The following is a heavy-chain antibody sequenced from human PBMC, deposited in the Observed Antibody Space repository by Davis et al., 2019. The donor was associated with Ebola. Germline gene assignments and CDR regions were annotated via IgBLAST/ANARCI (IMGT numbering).Heavy chain of an antibody. Sequence: AASVKVSCKASGGTFSSYAITWVRQAPAQGLEWMGGIIPIFNTANYAQKFQGRLTITADESTSTAYMELTSLRSEDTAVFYCARDRRYYDSSGYHYLSYWGQGTLVTVSS. CDR2: IIPIFNTA. CDR3: ARDRRYYDSSGYHYLSY. V-gene: IGHV1-69*13. D-gene: IGHD3-22*01. CDR1: GGTFSSYA. J-gene: IGHJ4*02.